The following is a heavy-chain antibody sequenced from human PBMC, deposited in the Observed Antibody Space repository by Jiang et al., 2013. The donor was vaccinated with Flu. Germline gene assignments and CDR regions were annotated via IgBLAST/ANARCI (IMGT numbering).Heavy chain of an antibody. CDR3: AREDPDPLYNWFDP. J-gene: IGHJ5*02. CDR1: GGTFSSYA. CDR2: IIPIFGTA. Sequence: GGTFSSYAISWVRQAPGQGLEWMGGIIPIFGTANYAQKFQGRVTITADESTSTAYMELSSLRSEDTAVYYCAREDPDPLYNWFDPWGQGTLVTVSS. V-gene: IGHV1-69*01.